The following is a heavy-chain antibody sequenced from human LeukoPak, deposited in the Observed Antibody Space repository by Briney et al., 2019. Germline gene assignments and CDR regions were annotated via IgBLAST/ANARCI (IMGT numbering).Heavy chain of an antibody. V-gene: IGHV4-59*11. Sequence: SETLSLTCTVSGGSISSHYWSWIRQPPGKGLEWIGYIYYSGSTNYNPSLKRRVTISVDTSKNKFSLKLSSVTAAEPAVYYCAREGSLSGFHYMDVWGKGTTVTVSS. J-gene: IGHJ6*03. D-gene: IGHD3-3*01. CDR1: GGSISSHY. CDR2: IYYSGST. CDR3: AREGSLSGFHYMDV.